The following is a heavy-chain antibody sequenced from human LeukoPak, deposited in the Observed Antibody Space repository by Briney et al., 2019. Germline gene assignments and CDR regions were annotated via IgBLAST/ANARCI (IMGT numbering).Heavy chain of an antibody. J-gene: IGHJ4*02. D-gene: IGHD3-22*01. Sequence: GASVKVSCEASGYTFTGYYMHWVRQAPGQGLEWMGRINPNSGGTNYAQKFQGRVTMTRDTSISTACMELSRLRSDDTAVYYCAREGYYDSTGNDYRGQGTLVTVSS. CDR2: INPNSGGT. V-gene: IGHV1-2*06. CDR3: AREGYYDSTGNDY. CDR1: GYTFTGYY.